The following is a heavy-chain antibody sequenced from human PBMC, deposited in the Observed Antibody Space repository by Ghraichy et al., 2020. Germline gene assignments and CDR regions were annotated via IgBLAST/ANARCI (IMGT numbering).Heavy chain of an antibody. Sequence: GESLNISCAASGFTFSSYGMHWVRQAPGKGLEWVAVIWYDGSNKYYADSVKGRFTISRDNSKNTLYLQMNSLRAEDTAVYYCARGHRAYCGGDCSAVDYWGQGTLVTVSS. J-gene: IGHJ4*02. V-gene: IGHV3-33*01. CDR2: IWYDGSNK. CDR3: ARGHRAYCGGDCSAVDY. CDR1: GFTFSSYG. D-gene: IGHD2-21*02.